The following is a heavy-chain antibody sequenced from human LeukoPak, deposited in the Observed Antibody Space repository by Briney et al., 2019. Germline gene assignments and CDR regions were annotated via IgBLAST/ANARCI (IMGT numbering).Heavy chain of an antibody. Sequence: SETLPLTCTVSGGSISGYYWSWIRQPPGTGLEWVGYVYYSWSTNYNTSLKSRVTISVDTSKNQFSLKLSSVTAADTAVYYCAGGADGKWGQGTLVTVSS. V-gene: IGHV4-59*01. D-gene: IGHD1-26*01. J-gene: IGHJ4*02. CDR2: VYYSWST. CDR1: GGSISGYY. CDR3: AGGADGK.